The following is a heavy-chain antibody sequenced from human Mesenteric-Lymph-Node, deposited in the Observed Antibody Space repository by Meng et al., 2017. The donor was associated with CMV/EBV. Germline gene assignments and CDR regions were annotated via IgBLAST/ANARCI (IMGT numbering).Heavy chain of an antibody. CDR1: GFTFSDHY. CDR3: AKGDVGTGSGYSYGNFDY. D-gene: IGHD5-18*01. Sequence: GEPLKISCAASGFTFSDHYMSWIRQSPGRGLELVSYISGSSSRIYYAESVKGRFTISRDNAKNSLYLQMNSLRAEDTALYYCAKGDVGTGSGYSYGNFDYWGQGTLVTVSS. CDR2: ISGSSSRI. V-gene: IGHV3-11*01. J-gene: IGHJ4*02.